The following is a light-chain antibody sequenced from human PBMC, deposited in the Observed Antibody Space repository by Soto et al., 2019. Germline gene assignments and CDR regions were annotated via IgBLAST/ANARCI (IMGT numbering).Light chain of an antibody. V-gene: IGKV2-28*01. Sequence: DIVMTQSPLSLPVTPGEPASISCRSSQSLLHSNGYNYLDWYLQKPGQSPQLLIYLGSNRASGVPVRFSGSGSGKDFTLKISRVEAEDVGVYYCMQALQTPLYTFGQGTKLEIK. CDR2: LGS. J-gene: IGKJ2*01. CDR1: QSLLHSNGYNY. CDR3: MQALQTPLYT.